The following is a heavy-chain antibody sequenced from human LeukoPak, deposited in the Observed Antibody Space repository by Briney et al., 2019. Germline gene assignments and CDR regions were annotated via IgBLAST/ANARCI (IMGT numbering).Heavy chain of an antibody. J-gene: IGHJ4*02. CDR3: AKGGFVIVPAARGGFDY. V-gene: IGHV3-23*01. Sequence: GGSLRLSCAASGFTFSTYAMTWVRQAPGKGLEWVSDISSSGEITNYADSVRGRFTISRDNSKNTLYLQMNSLRAEDTAVYYCAKGGFVIVPAARGGFDYWGQGSLVTVSS. D-gene: IGHD2-2*01. CDR1: GFTFSTYA. CDR2: ISSSGEIT.